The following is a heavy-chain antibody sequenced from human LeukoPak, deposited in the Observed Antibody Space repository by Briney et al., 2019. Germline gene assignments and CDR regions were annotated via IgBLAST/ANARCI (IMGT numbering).Heavy chain of an antibody. V-gene: IGHV5-51*01. D-gene: IGHD2-15*01. J-gene: IGHJ4*02. Sequence: GESLKISCKGSRYSFTSYWIGLGRQMPWQGLEWMRIIYPGDSDTRYSPSFQGQVTISADNSISTAYLQRSSLNASDPSIYYRSRHVCSRASCYSGYWSQGKLVTVYS. CDR2: IYPGDSDT. CDR3: SRHVCSRASCYSGY. CDR1: RYSFTSYW.